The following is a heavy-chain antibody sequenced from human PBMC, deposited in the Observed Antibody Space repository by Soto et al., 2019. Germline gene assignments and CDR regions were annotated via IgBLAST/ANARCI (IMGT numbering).Heavy chain of an antibody. CDR2: ISGSSAAI. CDR3: ARYSSAWGL. Sequence: PGGSLRLSCAASEFTFSYYSMNWVRQAPGKGLEWVSYISGSSAAIYYADSVKGRFTVSRDNAKNSLYLQLNSLRDEDTAVYYCARYSSAWGLWGQGTLVTVSS. J-gene: IGHJ4*02. CDR1: EFTFSYYS. V-gene: IGHV3-48*02. D-gene: IGHD6-19*01.